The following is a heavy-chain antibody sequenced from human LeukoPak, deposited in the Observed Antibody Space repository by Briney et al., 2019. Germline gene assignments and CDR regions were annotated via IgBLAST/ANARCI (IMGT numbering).Heavy chain of an antibody. D-gene: IGHD2-15*01. CDR1: GFTFDDYG. V-gene: IGHV3-20*04. CDR2: INWNGGST. J-gene: IGHJ5*02. Sequence: GGSLRLSCAASGFTFDDYGMTWVRQAPGRELEWVSGINWNGGSTGYADSVKGRFTISRDNAKNSLYLQMNSLRAEDTAFYYCARSGGYSLARDWFDPWGQGTLVTVSS. CDR3: ARSGGYSLARDWFDP.